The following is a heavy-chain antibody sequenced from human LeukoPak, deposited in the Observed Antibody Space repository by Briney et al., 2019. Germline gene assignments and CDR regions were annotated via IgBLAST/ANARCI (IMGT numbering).Heavy chain of an antibody. V-gene: IGHV4-59*02. CDR1: GGSVTTYH. CDR3: ARYPGASGDSYYFDY. D-gene: IGHD4-17*01. J-gene: IGHJ4*02. Sequence: SETLSLTCTVSGGSVTTYHWSWILQPPGKGLEWIGYIYYSGSINYNSSLNSRVTISLDTSKNEFSLRLRSVTAADTAVYYCARYPGASGDSYYFDYWGQGTRVTVSS. CDR2: IYYSGSI.